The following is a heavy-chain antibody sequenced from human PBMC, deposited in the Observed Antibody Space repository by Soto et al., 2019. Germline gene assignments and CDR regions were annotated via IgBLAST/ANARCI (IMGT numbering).Heavy chain of an antibody. Sequence: EIQLLESGGGLVQPGGSLRLSCAASGFTFSSYAMTWVRQAPGKGLEWVSVISGGGGTTYYADSVKGRFTISRDNSKNTLYLQMNSLGADDSAVYYCALLVRFLEWPSGVDYWGLGTLVTVSS. J-gene: IGHJ4*02. CDR2: ISGGGGTT. D-gene: IGHD3-3*01. CDR1: GFTFSSYA. CDR3: ALLVRFLEWPSGVDY. V-gene: IGHV3-23*01.